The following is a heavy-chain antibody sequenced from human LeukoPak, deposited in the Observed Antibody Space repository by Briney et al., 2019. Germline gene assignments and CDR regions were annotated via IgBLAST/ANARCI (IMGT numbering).Heavy chain of an antibody. Sequence: GGSLRLSCAASGFTFSDYYMSWIRQAPGKGLEWVSAISGSGGSTYYADSVKGRFTISRDNSKNTLYLQMNSLRAEDTAVYYCAKDIIVVVVAANLGGDYWGQGTLVTVSS. CDR2: ISGSGGST. CDR1: GFTFSDYY. D-gene: IGHD2-15*01. J-gene: IGHJ4*02. V-gene: IGHV3-23*01. CDR3: AKDIIVVVVAANLGGDY.